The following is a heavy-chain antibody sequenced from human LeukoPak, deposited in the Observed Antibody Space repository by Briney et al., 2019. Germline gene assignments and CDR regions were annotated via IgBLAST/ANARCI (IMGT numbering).Heavy chain of an antibody. CDR1: GFTFSSDW. Sequence: PGGPLRLSCAASGFTFSSDWMNWVRQAPGKGLEWVANINQDGSEKYYVDSVKGRFTISRDNAKNSLYLQMNSLRAEDTAVYYCARDPDMVRGVNFDYWGQGTLVTVSS. CDR3: ARDPDMVRGVNFDY. J-gene: IGHJ4*02. V-gene: IGHV3-7*03. D-gene: IGHD3-10*01. CDR2: INQDGSEK.